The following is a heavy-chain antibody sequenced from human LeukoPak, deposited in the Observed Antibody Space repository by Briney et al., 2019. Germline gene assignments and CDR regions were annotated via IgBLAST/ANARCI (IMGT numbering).Heavy chain of an antibody. CDR3: VRDRLHYVEYEKTFDY. V-gene: IGHV3-23*01. D-gene: IGHD4-17*01. CDR1: GFIFSTYA. CDR2: IVDSGGST. Sequence: GGSLRLSCAASGFIFSTYAMSWVRQAPGKGLEWVSGIVDSGGSTYYADSVKGRFSISRDNSKNTLYLQMNSLRAEDTAVYYCVRDRLHYVEYEKTFDYWGQGTLVTVSS. J-gene: IGHJ4*02.